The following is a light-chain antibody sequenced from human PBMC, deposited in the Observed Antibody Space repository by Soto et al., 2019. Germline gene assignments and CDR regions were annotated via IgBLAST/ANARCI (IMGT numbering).Light chain of an antibody. CDR3: QQSYNNFPLT. CDR1: QSVNSNY. J-gene: IGKJ4*01. CDR2: AAS. Sequence: EIVLTQSPGTLSLSLGERATLSCRASQSVNSNYLGWYQQKPGQAPRLLIYAASSRATGVPDRFSGSGSGTDFTLTISRLEPEDFATYYCQQSYNNFPLTFGGGTKVEIK. V-gene: IGKV3D-20*02.